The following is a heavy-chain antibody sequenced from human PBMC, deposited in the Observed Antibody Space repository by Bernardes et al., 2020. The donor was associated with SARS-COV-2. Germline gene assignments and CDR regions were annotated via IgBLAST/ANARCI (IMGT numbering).Heavy chain of an antibody. CDR2: MAYDRSNE. Sequence: GGSLRLSCAASGFIFSNFGMHWVRQAPGKGLQWVASMAYDRSNEFYADSVKGRFTISRDNSKSTLYLQMNSLRVEDTAVYYCVPKPERPPSQFEYWGQGAQVTVSS. CDR1: GFIFSNFG. D-gene: IGHD1-1*01. CDR3: VPKPERPPSQFEY. V-gene: IGHV3-30*03. J-gene: IGHJ4*02.